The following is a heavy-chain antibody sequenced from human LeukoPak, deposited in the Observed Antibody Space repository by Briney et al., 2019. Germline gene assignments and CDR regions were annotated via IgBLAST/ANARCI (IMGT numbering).Heavy chain of an antibody. CDR2: IYWNDDK. D-gene: IGHD4-23*01. Sequence: SGPTLVNPTQTLTLTCTFSGFSLSTSGVGVGWIRQPPGKALEWLALIYWNDDKRYSPSLKGRLTITKDTSKNQVALTMTNMDPVDTATYYCAHSRTATVVTRGFDYWGQGTLVTVSS. J-gene: IGHJ4*02. CDR3: AHSRTATVVTRGFDY. V-gene: IGHV2-5*01. CDR1: GFSLSTSGVG.